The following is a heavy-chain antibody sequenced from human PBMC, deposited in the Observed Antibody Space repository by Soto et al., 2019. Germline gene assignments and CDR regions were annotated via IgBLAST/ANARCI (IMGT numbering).Heavy chain of an antibody. CDR3: VIPTRSVRGMGV. CDR2: IKGDGSVT. J-gene: IGHJ6*02. Sequence: GSLRLSCAASGFTFSNFWMSWARQAPGKGLEWVANIKGDGSVTQYVASVEGRFTISRDNAKYSLYLQMNSLRVEDTALYYCVIPTRSVRGMGVWGQGTTVTVYS. CDR1: GFTFSNFW. V-gene: IGHV3-7*03. D-gene: IGHD6-6*01.